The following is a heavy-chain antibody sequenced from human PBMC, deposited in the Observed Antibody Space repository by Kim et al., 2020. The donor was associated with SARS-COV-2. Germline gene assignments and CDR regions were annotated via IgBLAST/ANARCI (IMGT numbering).Heavy chain of an antibody. CDR2: IYYSGST. CDR1: GGSISNSRYY. Sequence: SETLSLTCTVSGGSISNSRYYWGWIRQPPGKGLEWLGNIYYSGSTYQNPSLKSRVTISVDTSKNQFSLKLSSVTAADTAVYYCARGIPLPATGIDYWGQGTLVTVAS. J-gene: IGHJ4*02. CDR3: ARGIPLPATGIDY. D-gene: IGHD2-2*01. V-gene: IGHV4-39*07.